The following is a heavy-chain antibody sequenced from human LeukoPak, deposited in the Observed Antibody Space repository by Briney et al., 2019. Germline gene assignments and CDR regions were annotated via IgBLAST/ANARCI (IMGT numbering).Heavy chain of an antibody. Sequence: GGSLRLSCAASGFTFSSYGMHWVRQAPGKGLEWVAFIRYDGSNKYYADSVKGRFTISRDNSKNTLYLQMNSLRAEDTAVYCCAKSALYQLPTLGYWGQGTLVTASS. J-gene: IGHJ4*02. D-gene: IGHD2-2*01. CDR3: AKSALYQLPTLGY. V-gene: IGHV3-30*02. CDR1: GFTFSSYG. CDR2: IRYDGSNK.